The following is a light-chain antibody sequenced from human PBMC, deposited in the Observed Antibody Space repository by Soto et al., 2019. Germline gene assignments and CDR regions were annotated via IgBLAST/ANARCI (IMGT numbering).Light chain of an antibody. V-gene: IGKV3-15*01. CDR3: QQYFEWPPMT. CDR2: GAS. J-gene: IGKJ1*01. Sequence: EVVMTQSPATLSVSPGERATLSCRASETVATNLAWYQQQPGQAPRRLISGASTRADGISDRFRGSGSGTEFTLTISSLRSEDSAIYYCQQYFEWPPMTFGQGTKVEI. CDR1: ETVATN.